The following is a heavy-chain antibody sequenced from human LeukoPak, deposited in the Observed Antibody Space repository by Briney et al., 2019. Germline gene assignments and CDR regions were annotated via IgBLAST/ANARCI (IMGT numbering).Heavy chain of an antibody. Sequence: GRSLRLSCAASGFTFDDYAMHWVQQAPGKGLEWVSGISWNSGSIGYADSVKGRFTISRDNAKNSLYLQMNSLRAEDMALYYCAKDNLAYCGGDCYSLDYWGQGTLVTVSS. CDR3: AKDNLAYCGGDCYSLDY. V-gene: IGHV3-9*03. CDR2: ISWNSGSI. D-gene: IGHD2-21*01. CDR1: GFTFDDYA. J-gene: IGHJ4*02.